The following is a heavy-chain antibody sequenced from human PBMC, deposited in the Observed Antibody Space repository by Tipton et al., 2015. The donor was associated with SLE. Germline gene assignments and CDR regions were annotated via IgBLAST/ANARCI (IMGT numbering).Heavy chain of an antibody. CDR2: INHSGST. Sequence: TLSLTCAVYGGSFSGYYWSWIRQPPGKGLEWIGEINHSGSTNYNPSLKSRVTISVDTPKNQFSLKLSSVTAADTAVYYCARDGYCSSTSCYRGDYWGQGTLVTVSS. D-gene: IGHD2-2*03. CDR3: ARDGYCSSTSCYRGDY. CDR1: GGSFSGYY. V-gene: IGHV4-34*01. J-gene: IGHJ4*02.